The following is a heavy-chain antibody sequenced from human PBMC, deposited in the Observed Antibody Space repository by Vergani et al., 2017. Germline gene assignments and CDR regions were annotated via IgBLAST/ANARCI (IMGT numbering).Heavy chain of an antibody. CDR2: ISGSGVNP. CDR1: GFTFSSYA. J-gene: IGHJ6*02. V-gene: IGHV3-23*01. Sequence: EIQVLESGGGLVPPGGFLRLFCAASGFTFSSYAMSWVRQAPGKGLQWVSGISGSGVNPFYADSVKGRFTISRDNSKNTLYLQMSSLRAEDTAVYFCVKEISYYDTLTAYYGMDVWGQGTTVTVSS. CDR3: VKEISYYDTLTAYYGMDV. D-gene: IGHD3-9*01.